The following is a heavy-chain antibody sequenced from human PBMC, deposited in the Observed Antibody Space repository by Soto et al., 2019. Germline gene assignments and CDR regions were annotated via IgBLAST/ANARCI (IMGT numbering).Heavy chain of an antibody. CDR2: IVGSGGGT. CDR3: AKGSGYYYYYGMDV. J-gene: IGHJ6*02. D-gene: IGHD6-19*01. Sequence: EVHLLESGGGLEQPGGSLRLSCAASGFTFSSYAMNWVRQAPGKGLEWVSGIVGSGGGTYYADSVKGRFTISRDKSKNTRYLQMNSLRAEDTAVYYCAKGSGYYYYYGMDVWGQGTTVTVSS. CDR1: GFTFSSYA. V-gene: IGHV3-23*01.